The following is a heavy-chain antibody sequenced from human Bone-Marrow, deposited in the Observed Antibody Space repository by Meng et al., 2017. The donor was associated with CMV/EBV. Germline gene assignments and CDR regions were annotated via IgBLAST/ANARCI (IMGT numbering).Heavy chain of an antibody. CDR1: GYNFPSYG. CDR3: ARPYTIFGVVIPGVLDY. Sequence: ASVKVSCKASGYNFPSYGITWIRQAPGQGLEWMASISAYNGNTNYAQKVQGRVTVTTDTSTSTAYMELRSLRSDDTAVYYCARPYTIFGVVIPGVLDYWGQGTLVTVSP. CDR2: ISAYNGNT. D-gene: IGHD3-3*01. V-gene: IGHV1-18*01. J-gene: IGHJ4*02.